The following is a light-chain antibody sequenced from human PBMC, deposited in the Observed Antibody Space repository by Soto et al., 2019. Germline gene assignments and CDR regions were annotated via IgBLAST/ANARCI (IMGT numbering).Light chain of an antibody. V-gene: IGLV2-18*02. CDR3: SSYTSSSTYV. Sequence: QSVRTVSRRVCGFIGQAVVISCTGTSSDVGSSNGVSWYQQPPGTAPKLMIYDVSNRPSGVPDRFSGSKSGNTASLTISGLQAEDEADYYCSSYTSSSTYVFGTGTKVTVL. J-gene: IGLJ1*01. CDR1: SSDVGSSNG. CDR2: DVS.